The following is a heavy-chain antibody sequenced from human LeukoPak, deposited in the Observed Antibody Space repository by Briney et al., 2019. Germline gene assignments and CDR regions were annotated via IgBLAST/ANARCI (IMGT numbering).Heavy chain of an antibody. CDR3: ARDRDIVVVPAAMGYYYYGMDV. J-gene: IGHJ6*02. D-gene: IGHD2-2*01. Sequence: ASVKVSCKASGYTFTSYGISWVRQAPGQGLEWMGWISAYNGNTNYAQKLQGRVTMTTDTSTSTAYMELRSLRSDDTAVYYCARDRDIVVVPAAMGYYYYGMDVWGQGTTVTVSS. CDR1: GYTFTSYG. V-gene: IGHV1-18*01. CDR2: ISAYNGNT.